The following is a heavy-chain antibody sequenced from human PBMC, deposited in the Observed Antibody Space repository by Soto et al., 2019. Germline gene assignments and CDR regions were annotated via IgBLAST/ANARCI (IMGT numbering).Heavy chain of an antibody. Sequence: WGSLRLSCAASGFTFISYAISFFRHAPGKGLEWVSAISGSGGSTYYADSVKGRFTISRDNSKNTLYLQMNSLRAEDTAVYYCAKDLHRWEGWAFDIWGQGTMVTVSS. CDR3: AKDLHRWEGWAFDI. V-gene: IGHV3-23*01. CDR1: GFTFISYA. D-gene: IGHD1-26*01. J-gene: IGHJ3*02. CDR2: ISGSGGST.